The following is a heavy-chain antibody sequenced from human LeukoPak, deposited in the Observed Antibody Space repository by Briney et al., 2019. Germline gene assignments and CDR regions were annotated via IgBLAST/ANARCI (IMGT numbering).Heavy chain of an antibody. CDR3: AGRPIEYSSSYSFDY. Sequence: SETLSLTCTVSGGSISSYYWSWIRQPAGKGLEWIGRIYTSGSTNYNPSLKSRVTMSVDTSKNQFSLKLSSVTAADTAVYYCAGRPIEYSSSYSFDYWGQGTLVTVSS. CDR1: GGSISSYY. CDR2: IYTSGST. D-gene: IGHD6-6*01. J-gene: IGHJ4*02. V-gene: IGHV4-4*07.